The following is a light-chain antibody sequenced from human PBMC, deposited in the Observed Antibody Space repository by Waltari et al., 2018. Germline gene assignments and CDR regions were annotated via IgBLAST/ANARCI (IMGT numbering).Light chain of an antibody. Sequence: SYVLTQPPSVSVAPGQTARLTCGGNNIATKSVHWYQQKPGQAPVLLLYDDSARPSGIPGRFSGSNAGDTATLSLSRVEAGDEADYYWQVADSSGDHRQVVFGGGTKLTVL. CDR2: DDS. CDR3: QVADSSGDHRQVV. V-gene: IGLV3-21*02. J-gene: IGLJ3*02. CDR1: NIATKS.